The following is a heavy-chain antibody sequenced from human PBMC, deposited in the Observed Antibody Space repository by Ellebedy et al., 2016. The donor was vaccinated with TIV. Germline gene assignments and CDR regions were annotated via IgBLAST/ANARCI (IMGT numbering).Heavy chain of an antibody. D-gene: IGHD3-3*01. V-gene: IGHV4-59*01. J-gene: IGHJ4*02. CDR2: VYYSGGT. Sequence: MPSETLSLTCNVSGGSISIYHWNWIRQSPGKGLEWIGYVYYSGGTKYNPSLQSRVTMSVDTTKNQFSLKLRSVTAADTAVYYFAMNDDSWSGYFDYWGQGNLVTVSS. CDR3: AMNDDSWSGYFDY. CDR1: GGSISIYH.